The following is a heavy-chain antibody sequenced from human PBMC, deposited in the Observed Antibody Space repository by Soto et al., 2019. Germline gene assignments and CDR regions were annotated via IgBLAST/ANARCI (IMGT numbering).Heavy chain of an antibody. J-gene: IGHJ6*02. CDR3: ARDERQDCSSTSCYQALYYGMDV. V-gene: IGHV1-18*01. CDR1: GYTFTSYG. D-gene: IGHD2-2*01. Sequence: GASVKVSCKASGYTFTSYGISWVRQAPGQGLEWMGWISAYNGNTNYAQKLQGRVTMTTDTSTSTAYMELRSLRSDDTAVYYCARDERQDCSSTSCYQALYYGMDVWGQGTTVTVSS. CDR2: ISAYNGNT.